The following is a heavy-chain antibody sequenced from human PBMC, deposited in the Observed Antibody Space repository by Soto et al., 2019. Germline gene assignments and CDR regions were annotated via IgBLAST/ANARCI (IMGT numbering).Heavy chain of an antibody. J-gene: IGHJ6*02. CDR2: IYYSGST. CDR3: ARDNLGAGYGMDV. Sequence: SETLSLTCTVSGGSISSYYWSWIRQPPGKGLEWIGYIYYSGSTNYNPSLKSRVTISVDTSKNQFSLKLSSVTAADTAVYHCARDNLGAGYGMDVLGQGTTVTVSS. V-gene: IGHV4-59*01. CDR1: GGSISSYY.